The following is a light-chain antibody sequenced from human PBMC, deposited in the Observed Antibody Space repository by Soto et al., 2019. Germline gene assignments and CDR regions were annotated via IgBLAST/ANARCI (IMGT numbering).Light chain of an antibody. Sequence: DIQMTQSPSSLSASVGDRFTITWQASQGIRNDLGWYQQKPGKAPKLLIYAASSLQSGVPSRFSGSGSGTDFTLTISSLQPEDFATYYCQQSYSTPLITFGQGTRLEIK. CDR1: QGIRND. CDR2: AAS. J-gene: IGKJ5*01. V-gene: IGKV1-39*01. CDR3: QQSYSTPLIT.